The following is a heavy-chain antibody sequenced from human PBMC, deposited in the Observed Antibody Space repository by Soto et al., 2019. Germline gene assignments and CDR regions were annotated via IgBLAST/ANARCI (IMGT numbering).Heavy chain of an antibody. V-gene: IGHV4-39*01. J-gene: IGHJ5*02. CDR2: IYYSGST. Sequence: QLQLQESGPGLVKPSETLSLTCTVSGGSISSRGYYWGWIRQPPGKGLEWIGTIYYSGSTYYNPSLKSRATLSADTSKNQFSLKLSSVTAADTAVYYCATSNWFDPWGQGSLVTVSS. CDR3: ATSNWFDP. CDR1: GGSISSRGYY.